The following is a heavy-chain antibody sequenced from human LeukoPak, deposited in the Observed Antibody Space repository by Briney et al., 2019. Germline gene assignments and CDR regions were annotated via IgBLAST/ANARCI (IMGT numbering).Heavy chain of an antibody. CDR1: GGSFSGCY. Sequence: SETLSLTCAVYGGSFSGCYWSWIRQPPGKGLEWIGEINHSGSTNYNPSLKSRVTISVDTSKNQFSLKLSSVTAADTAVYYCARTFFYWIAAAGTTGLFDYWGQGTLVTVSS. CDR3: ARTFFYWIAAAGTTGLFDY. V-gene: IGHV4-34*01. CDR2: INHSGST. J-gene: IGHJ4*02. D-gene: IGHD6-13*01.